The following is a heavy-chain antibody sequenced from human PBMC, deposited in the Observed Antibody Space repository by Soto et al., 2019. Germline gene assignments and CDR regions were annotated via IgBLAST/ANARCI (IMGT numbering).Heavy chain of an antibody. CDR2: TSSSGGAT. D-gene: IGHD6-6*01. Sequence: GGSLRLSCAASGFTFSDYAMTWVRQGPGKGLEWISSTSSSGGATYYADSVKDRFTISRDNSKNTVYLQMNSLKAEDTAVYYCTKGPSRAYSGSSRYYDSWGQGALVTVSS. CDR1: GFTFSDYA. V-gene: IGHV3-23*01. CDR3: TKGPSRAYSGSSRYYDS. J-gene: IGHJ4*02.